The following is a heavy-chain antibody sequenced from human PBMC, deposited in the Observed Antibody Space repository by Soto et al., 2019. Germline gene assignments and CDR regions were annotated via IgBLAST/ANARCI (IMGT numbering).Heavy chain of an antibody. D-gene: IGHD6-13*01. CDR3: ARDWRSSTWSWYFDL. J-gene: IGHJ2*01. CDR1: GGSISSYY. V-gene: IGHV4-59*01. Sequence: QVQLQESGPGLVKPSETLSLICTVSGGSISSYYWSWIRQPPGKGLERIGYIYYSGSANYNPSLKSRVTISVDTSKNQFSQKLSSVTAADTAVYYCARDWRSSTWSWYFDLWGRGTLVTVSS. CDR2: IYYSGSA.